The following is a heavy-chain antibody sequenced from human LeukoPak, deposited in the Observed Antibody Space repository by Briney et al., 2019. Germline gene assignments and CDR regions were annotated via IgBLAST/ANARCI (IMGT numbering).Heavy chain of an antibody. Sequence: PSETLSLTCTVSGGSISSGDYYWSWIRQPPGKGLEWIGYIYYSGSTYYNPSLKSRVTISVDTSKNQFSLKLSSVTAADTAVYYCARELWFGPRSAFDIWGQGTMVTVSS. D-gene: IGHD3-10*01. CDR3: ARELWFGPRSAFDI. CDR2: IYYSGST. J-gene: IGHJ3*02. CDR1: GGSISSGDYY. V-gene: IGHV4-30-4*01.